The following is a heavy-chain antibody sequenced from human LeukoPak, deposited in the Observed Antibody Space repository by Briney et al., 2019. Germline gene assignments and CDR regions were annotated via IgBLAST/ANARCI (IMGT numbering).Heavy chain of an antibody. D-gene: IGHD3-22*01. Sequence: SETLSLTCTVSGGSISSYYWSWIRQPAGKGLEWIGRIYTSGSTNYNPSLKSRVTISVDTSKNQFSLKLSSVTAADTAVYYCARGWTTMYYYEGYFDYWGQGTLVTVSS. V-gene: IGHV4-4*07. CDR3: ARGWTTMYYYEGYFDY. CDR2: IYTSGST. CDR1: GGSISSYY. J-gene: IGHJ4*02.